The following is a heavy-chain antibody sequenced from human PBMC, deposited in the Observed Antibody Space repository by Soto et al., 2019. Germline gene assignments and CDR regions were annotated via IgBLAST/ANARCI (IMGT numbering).Heavy chain of an antibody. V-gene: IGHV4-31*03. D-gene: IGHD3-16*01. CDR1: GGSISSGGYY. CDR3: AIWGSITPPPYYFAY. J-gene: IGHJ4*02. Sequence: SETLSLTCTVSGGSISSGGYYWSWIRQHPGKGLEWIGYIYYSGSTYYNPSLKSRVTISVDTSKNQFSLKLSSVTAADTAVYYCAIWGSITPPPYYFAYWGQGTLVTVSS. CDR2: IYYSGST.